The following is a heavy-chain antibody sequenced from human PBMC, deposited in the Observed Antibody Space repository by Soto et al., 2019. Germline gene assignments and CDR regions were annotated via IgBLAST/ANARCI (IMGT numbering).Heavy chain of an antibody. J-gene: IGHJ3*02. CDR2: INHSGST. CDR3: ARGGYYDILTGYSSAFDI. D-gene: IGHD3-9*01. V-gene: IGHV4-34*01. CDR1: GGSFSGYY. Sequence: SETLSLTCAVYGGSFSGYYWSWIRQPPGKGLEWIGEINHSGSTNYNPSLKSRVTISVDTSKNQFSLKLSSVTAADTAVYYCARGGYYDILTGYSSAFDIWGQGTMVTVSS.